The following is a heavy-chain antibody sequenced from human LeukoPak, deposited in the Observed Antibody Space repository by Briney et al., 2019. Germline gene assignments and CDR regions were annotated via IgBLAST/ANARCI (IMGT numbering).Heavy chain of an antibody. CDR2: IIDVGGT. CDR1: GSTLTEHA. Sequence: GGSLRLSCAVSGSTLTEHAWSWVRQAPGEGLEWVSGIIDVGGTYYADSVKGRFTISRDSSKNTLYLQMNSLRAEDTAVYYCARATGSGRYGRLDYWGQGTLVTVSS. D-gene: IGHD1-26*01. CDR3: ARATGSGRYGRLDY. J-gene: IGHJ4*02. V-gene: IGHV3-23*01.